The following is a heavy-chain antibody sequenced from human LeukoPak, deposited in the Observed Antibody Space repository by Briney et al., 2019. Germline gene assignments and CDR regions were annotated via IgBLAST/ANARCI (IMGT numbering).Heavy chain of an antibody. D-gene: IGHD3-22*01. CDR2: ISGSGGST. V-gene: IGHV3-23*01. Sequence: GGSQRLSCAASGFTFSSYDMSWVRQAPGKGLEWVSGISGSGGSTYYADSVKGRFTISRDNSKNTLYLQMNSLRAEDTAVYFCAKSFLGFYYDSSSYLSPYYYYMDVWGKGTTVTISS. CDR3: AKSFLGFYYDSSSYLSPYYYYMDV. CDR1: GFTFSSYD. J-gene: IGHJ6*03.